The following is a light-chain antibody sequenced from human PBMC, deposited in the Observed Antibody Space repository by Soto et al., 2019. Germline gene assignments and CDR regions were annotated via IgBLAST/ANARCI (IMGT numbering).Light chain of an antibody. Sequence: DIQLTQSPSFLSASVGDSVTITCRASQGISSYLAWYQQKPGQAPKLLIYAASTLQSGVASRFSGSGSGTECTLTISSLQPEDFATYYCQQLNSYPLTFGGGTKVEIK. CDR1: QGISSY. CDR3: QQLNSYPLT. CDR2: AAS. V-gene: IGKV1-9*01. J-gene: IGKJ4*01.